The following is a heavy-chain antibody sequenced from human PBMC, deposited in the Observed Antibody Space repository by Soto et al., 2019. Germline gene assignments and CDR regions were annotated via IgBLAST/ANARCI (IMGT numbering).Heavy chain of an antibody. CDR2: ISYDGSNK. CDR1: GFTFSSYG. D-gene: IGHD3-22*01. CDR3: EKDGSYYDRSGYYYFDY. J-gene: IGHJ4*02. V-gene: IGHV3-30*18. Sequence: QVQLVESGGGVVQPGRSLRLSCAASGFTFSSYGMHWVRQAPGKGLEWVAVISYDGSNKYYADSVKGRFTISRDNSKYTLYLEMNGLRAEDPAVYYCEKDGSYYDRSGYYYFDYWGQGTLVTVSS.